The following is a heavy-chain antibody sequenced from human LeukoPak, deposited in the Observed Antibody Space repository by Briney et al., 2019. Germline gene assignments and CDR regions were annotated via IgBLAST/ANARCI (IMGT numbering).Heavy chain of an antibody. CDR3: AKGRDSYKDDAFDI. CDR1: GGSISSGGYY. D-gene: IGHD5-24*01. Sequence: SETLSLTCTVSGGSISSGGYYWSWIRQHPGKGLEWIGYIYYSGSTYYNPSLKSRVTISVDTSKNQFSLKLSSVTAADTAVYYCAKGRDSYKDDAFDIWGQGTMVTVSS. CDR2: IYYSGST. J-gene: IGHJ3*02. V-gene: IGHV4-31*03.